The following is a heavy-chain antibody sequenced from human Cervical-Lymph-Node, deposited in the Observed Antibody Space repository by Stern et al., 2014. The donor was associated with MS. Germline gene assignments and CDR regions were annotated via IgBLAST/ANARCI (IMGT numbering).Heavy chain of an antibody. V-gene: IGHV3-9*01. CDR2: INWNSGSL. D-gene: IGHD2-21*01. J-gene: IGHJ4*02. CDR3: ARAYGGTYYYDF. CDR1: GFTFDDYA. Sequence: KMGESGGVLVQPGRSLSLSCVASGFTFDDYAMHWVRQAPGKGLEWGSSINWNSGSLAYADSVKGRFTISRDNAQNSLFLQMNSLSAEDTAFYYCARAYGGTYYYDFWGQGTLVTVSS.